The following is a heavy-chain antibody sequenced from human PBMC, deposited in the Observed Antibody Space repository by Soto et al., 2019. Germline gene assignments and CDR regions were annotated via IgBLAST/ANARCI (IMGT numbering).Heavy chain of an antibody. D-gene: IGHD3-3*01. J-gene: IGHJ4*02. V-gene: IGHV3-30-3*01. Sequence: PGGSLRLSCAASGFTFSSYAMHWVRQAPGKGLEWVAVISYDGSNKYYADSVKGRFTISRDNSKNTLYLQMNSLRAEDTAVYYCARDGERVTIFGVVIPNRSTYFDYWGQGTLVTVSS. CDR1: GFTFSSYA. CDR3: ARDGERVTIFGVVIPNRSTYFDY. CDR2: ISYDGSNK.